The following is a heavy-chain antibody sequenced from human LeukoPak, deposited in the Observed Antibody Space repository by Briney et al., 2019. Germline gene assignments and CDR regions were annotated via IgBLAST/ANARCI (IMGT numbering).Heavy chain of an antibody. Sequence: GASVKVSCKASGYTFTGYYMHWVRQAPGQGLEWMGRINPNSGGTNYAQKFQGRVTMTRDTSISTAYMELSRLRSDDTAVYYCARDLYYDSSGYYSDAFDIWGQGTMVTVSS. CDR3: ARDLYYDSSGYYSDAFDI. CDR2: INPNSGGT. V-gene: IGHV1-2*06. J-gene: IGHJ3*02. D-gene: IGHD3-22*01. CDR1: GYTFTGYY.